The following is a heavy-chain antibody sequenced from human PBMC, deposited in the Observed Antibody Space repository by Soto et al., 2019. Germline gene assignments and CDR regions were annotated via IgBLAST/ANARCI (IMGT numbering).Heavy chain of an antibody. J-gene: IGHJ6*02. D-gene: IGHD1-1*01. V-gene: IGHV6-1*01. CDR2: TYYRSKWYN. Sequence: PSQTLSLTCAISGDSVSSNSAAWNWIRQSPSRGLEWLGRTYYRSKWYNDYAVSVKSRITINPDTSKNQFSLQLNSVTPEGTAVYYCARGRYNWNEAFYYYYGVDVWGQWTTVTVSS. CDR3: ARGRYNWNEAFYYYYGVDV. CDR1: GDSVSSNSAA.